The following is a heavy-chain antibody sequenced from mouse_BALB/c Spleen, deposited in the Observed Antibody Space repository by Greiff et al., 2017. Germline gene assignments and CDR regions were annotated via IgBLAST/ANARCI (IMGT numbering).Heavy chain of an antibody. CDR2: INPSSGYT. CDR1: GYTFTSYT. Sequence: VQLQQSAAELARPGASVKMSCKASGYTFTSYTMHWVKQRPGQGLEWIGYINPSSGYTEYNQKFKDKTTLTADKSSSTAYMQLSSLTSEDSAVYYCARSPLGGYAMDYWGQGTSVTVSS. J-gene: IGHJ4*01. V-gene: IGHV1-4*02. CDR3: ARSPLGGYAMDY. D-gene: IGHD3-1*01.